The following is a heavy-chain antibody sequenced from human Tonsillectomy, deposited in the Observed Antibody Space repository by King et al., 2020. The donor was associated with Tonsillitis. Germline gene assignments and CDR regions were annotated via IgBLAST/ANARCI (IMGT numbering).Heavy chain of an antibody. D-gene: IGHD3-16*02. Sequence: VQLQESGPGLVKPSETLSLTCTVSGGSISSYYWSWIRQPPGKGLEWIGYIYNTGSTNYNPSLKSRVTISVDTSKNQFSLKLSSVTAADTAVYYCARDEGDYDYVCGSYRLRGWFDPWGQGTLVTVSS. CDR3: ARDEGDYDYVCGSYRLRGWFDP. CDR2: IYNTGST. CDR1: GGSISSYY. J-gene: IGHJ5*02. V-gene: IGHV4-59*01.